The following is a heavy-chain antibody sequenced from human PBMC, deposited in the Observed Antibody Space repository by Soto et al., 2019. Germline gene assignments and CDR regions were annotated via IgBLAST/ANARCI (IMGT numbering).Heavy chain of an antibody. Sequence: EVQLLESGGGLVQPGGSLRLSCAASGFTFSSYAMSWVRQAPGKGLEWVSGIGGSGGSTDYADFVKGRFTISRDNSKKTLYLQMNSMRAEDTAVYYCAKDAPYSSSLLNWFESWGQGTLVTVSS. CDR2: IGGSGGST. D-gene: IGHD6-13*01. V-gene: IGHV3-23*01. J-gene: IGHJ5*01. CDR1: GFTFSSYA. CDR3: AKDAPYSSSLLNWFES.